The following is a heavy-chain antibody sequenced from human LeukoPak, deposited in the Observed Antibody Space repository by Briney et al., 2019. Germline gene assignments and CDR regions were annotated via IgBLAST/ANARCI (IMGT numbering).Heavy chain of an antibody. CDR2: FYYSGST. V-gene: IGHV4-39*01. D-gene: IGHD1-1*01. Sequence: SETLSLTCTVVSGGSISSSSYYWGWIRQPPGKGLEWIGSFYYSGSTYYNPSLKSRVTISADTSKNQYSLKLSSVTAADTAVYYCARLWRAAIDYGGQGILVTVSS. J-gene: IGHJ4*02. CDR1: GGSISSSSYY. CDR3: ARLWRAAIDY.